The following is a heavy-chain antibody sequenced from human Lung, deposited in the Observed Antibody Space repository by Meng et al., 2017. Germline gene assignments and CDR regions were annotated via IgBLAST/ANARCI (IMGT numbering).Heavy chain of an antibody. D-gene: IGHD2-15*01. CDR2: ISSDSRYI. J-gene: IGHJ4*02. Sequence: EVQLVESGGGRGTPGGCRRLSCAASGFTFSNYSMNWVRQAPGKGLEWVSSISSDSRYIFYADSVKGRFTISRDNAKNSLYLLMIGLRPEDTAVFYCARFETVGVATGDFWGQGTLVTVSS. CDR3: ARFETVGVATGDF. CDR1: GFTFSNYS. V-gene: IGHV3-21*01.